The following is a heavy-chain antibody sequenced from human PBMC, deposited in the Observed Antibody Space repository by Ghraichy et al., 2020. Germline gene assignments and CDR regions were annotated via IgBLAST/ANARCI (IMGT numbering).Heavy chain of an antibody. J-gene: IGHJ1*01. CDR1: GGSISSSNW. CDR3: ARSSGYYAEYFQD. D-gene: IGHD3-3*01. V-gene: IGHV4-4*02. CDR2: IYHSGST. Sequence: SETLSLTCAVSGGSISSSNWWSWVRQPPGKGLEWIGEIYHSGSTNYNTSIKSRVTISVDKSKNLFSLQLNSVTAADTAVYYCARSSGYYAEYFQDWGQGTLVIVSS.